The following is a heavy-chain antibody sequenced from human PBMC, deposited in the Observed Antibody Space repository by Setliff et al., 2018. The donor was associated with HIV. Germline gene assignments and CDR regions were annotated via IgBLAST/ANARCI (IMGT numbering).Heavy chain of an antibody. V-gene: IGHV3-23*01. CDR3: AKELAASGLGYFDS. Sequence: GGSLRLSCAASGFTFSNYAMSWVRQAPGEGLEWVSAILSTGERTFYADSVKGRFTISRDNSKNTVYLQMNSLRAEDTAEYCCAKELAASGLGYFDSWGRGILVTVSS. J-gene: IGHJ4*02. CDR1: GFTFSNYA. D-gene: IGHD3-22*01. CDR2: ILSTGERT.